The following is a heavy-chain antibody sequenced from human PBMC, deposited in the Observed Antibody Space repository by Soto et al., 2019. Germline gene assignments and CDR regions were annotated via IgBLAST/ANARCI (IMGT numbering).Heavy chain of an antibody. CDR1: GFTFSSYG. J-gene: IGHJ4*02. D-gene: IGHD1-1*01. Sequence: PGGSLRLSCAASGFTFSSYGMHWVRQAPGKGLEWVAVIWYDGSNKYYADSVKGRFTISRDNSKNTLYLQMNSLRAEDTAVYYCARDSLERPIFDYWGQGTLVTVSS. CDR2: IWYDGSNK. CDR3: ARDSLERPIFDY. V-gene: IGHV3-33*01.